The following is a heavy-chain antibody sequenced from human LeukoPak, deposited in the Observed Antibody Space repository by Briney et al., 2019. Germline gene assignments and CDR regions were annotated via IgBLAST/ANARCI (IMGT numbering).Heavy chain of an antibody. J-gene: IGHJ4*02. CDR3: VRSMSGRNDF. V-gene: IGHV3-74*01. CDR2: INEDGSRT. Sequence: SGGSLRLFCAGSGFTFSSFWFHWVRQGAGKGLVWVSRINEDGSRTDYADSVQGRFNIFRDNAKKTLYLQMNSLSVEDTGVYYCVRSMSGRNDFWGQGTLVTVSS. CDR1: GFTFSSFW. D-gene: IGHD1-26*01.